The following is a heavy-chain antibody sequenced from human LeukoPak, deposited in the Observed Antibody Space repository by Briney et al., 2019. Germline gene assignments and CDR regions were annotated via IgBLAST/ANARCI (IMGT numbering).Heavy chain of an antibody. CDR2: IIPIFGTA. D-gene: IGHD3-16*02. CDR1: GGTFSSYA. J-gene: IGHJ5*02. V-gene: IGHV1-69*06. CDR3: ARDYRYPHNWFDP. Sequence: PGASVKVSCKASGGTFSSYAISWVRQAPGQGLEWMGGIIPIFGTANYAQKFQGRVTITADKSTSTAYMELSSLRSEDTAVYYCARDYRYPHNWFDPWGQGTLVTVSS.